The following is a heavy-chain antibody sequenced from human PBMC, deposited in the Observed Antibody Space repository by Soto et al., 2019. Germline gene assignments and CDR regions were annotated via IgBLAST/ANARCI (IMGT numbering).Heavy chain of an antibody. CDR2: IIPIFGTA. CDR3: ARTYCSGGSCYSFYYFDY. V-gene: IGHV1-69*01. CDR1: GGTFSSYA. D-gene: IGHD2-15*01. Sequence: QVQLVQSGAEVKKPGSSVKVSCKASGGTFSSYAISCVRQAPGQGLEWMGGIIPIFGTANYAQKFQGRVTITADESTSTAYMELSSLRSEDTAVYYCARTYCSGGSCYSFYYFDYWGQGTLVTVSS. J-gene: IGHJ4*02.